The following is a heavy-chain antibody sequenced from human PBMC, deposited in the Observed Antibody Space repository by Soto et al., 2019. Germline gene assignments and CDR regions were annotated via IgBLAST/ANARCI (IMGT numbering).Heavy chain of an antibody. CDR3: ARGGGGSAWYYLHT. V-gene: IGHV3-53*01. J-gene: IGHJ1*01. CDR1: GLTVSSNY. D-gene: IGHD6-19*01. CDR2: IYIGGTT. Sequence: EVQLVESGGGLIQPGGSLRLSCAASGLTVSSNYMSWVRQAPGKGLEWGSLIYIGGTTYFADSVKGRFTIARDNSENTVSHQMNSLKVEDTAVYYCARGGGGSAWYYLHTWGQGTPVTV.